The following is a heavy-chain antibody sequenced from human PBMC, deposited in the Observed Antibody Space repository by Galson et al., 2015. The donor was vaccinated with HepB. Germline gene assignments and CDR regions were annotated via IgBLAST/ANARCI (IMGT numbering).Heavy chain of an antibody. CDR3: AKGEGDGSGIYFDS. Sequence: SLRLSGAASGFPFGAYWMSWLRQAPGKGLEWLGNINGDGNDKNYVGSVKGRFTSSRDNTKKSLYLQMDSLRADDTAIYYCAKGEGDGSGIYFDSWGQGTLVTVSS. CDR1: GFPFGAYW. CDR2: INGDGNDK. D-gene: IGHD2-21*02. V-gene: IGHV3-7*01. J-gene: IGHJ4*02.